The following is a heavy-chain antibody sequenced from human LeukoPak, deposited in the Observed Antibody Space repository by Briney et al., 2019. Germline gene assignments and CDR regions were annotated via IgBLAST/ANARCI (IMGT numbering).Heavy chain of an antibody. D-gene: IGHD3-16*01. Sequence: PGGSLRLSCAASGFTFSSYSMNWVRQPPGKGLEWIGEINRSGSTNYNPSLKSRVTISVDTSKNQFSLKLSSATAADTAVYYCARGEERSGGWPWDYWGQGTLVTVSS. V-gene: IGHV4-34*01. CDR3: ARGEERSGGWPWDY. CDR2: INRSGST. J-gene: IGHJ4*02. CDR1: GFTFSSYS.